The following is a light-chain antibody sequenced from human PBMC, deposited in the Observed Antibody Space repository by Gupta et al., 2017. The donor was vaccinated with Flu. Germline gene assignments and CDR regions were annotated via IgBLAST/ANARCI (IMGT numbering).Light chain of an antibody. Sequence: DIVMTQSPDSLAVSLGERATINCKSSQSILYSSNNKNYLAWYQQKPGQPPKLLIYWASTRGSGVPDRFSGSGSGTDFTLTISSLQAEDVAVYSCQQCYTHYPTLGPGTKVDIK. CDR1: QSILYSSNNKNY. CDR3: QQCYTHYPT. V-gene: IGKV4-1*01. J-gene: IGKJ3*01. CDR2: WAS.